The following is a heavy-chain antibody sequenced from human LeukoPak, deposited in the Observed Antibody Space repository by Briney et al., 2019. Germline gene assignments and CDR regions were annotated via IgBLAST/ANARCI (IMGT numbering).Heavy chain of an antibody. D-gene: IGHD2-15*01. CDR3: ARQSQDIVERGPVY. V-gene: IGHV4-39*01. Sequence: KPSETLSLTCTVSGGSISSSSYYWGWIRQPPGKGLEWIGSIYYSGSTYYNPSLKSRVTISVDTSKNQFSLKLSSVTAADTAVYYCARQSQDIVERGPVYWGQGTLVTVSS. CDR1: GGSISSSSYY. J-gene: IGHJ4*02. CDR2: IYYSGST.